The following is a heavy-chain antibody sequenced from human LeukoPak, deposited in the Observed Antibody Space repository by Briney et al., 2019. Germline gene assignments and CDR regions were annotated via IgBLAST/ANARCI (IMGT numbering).Heavy chain of an antibody. Sequence: PGRSLRLSCAASGFTFDDYAMHWVRQAPGKGLEWVSGISWNSGSIGYADSVKGRFTISRDNAKNSLYLQMNSLRAEDTALYYCAKGATGYSSGWAAFDIWGQGTMVTVSS. D-gene: IGHD6-19*01. CDR1: GFTFDDYA. CDR3: AKGATGYSSGWAAFDI. CDR2: ISWNSGSI. J-gene: IGHJ3*02. V-gene: IGHV3-9*01.